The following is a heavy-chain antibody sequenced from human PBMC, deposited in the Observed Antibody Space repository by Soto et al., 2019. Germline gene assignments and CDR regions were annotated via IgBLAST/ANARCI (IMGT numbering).Heavy chain of an antibody. Sequence: QVQLVQSGAEVKEPGASVKVSCKASGYTFNNYGISWVRQAPGQGLEWLGWISGYNAKIKYTQKVQGRVNMTKDPSTSTAYIQLRSLRSDDAAVYYCARQIVPAGFGEINSHFSGMDVWGQGTTVTVSS. V-gene: IGHV1-18*04. J-gene: IGHJ6*02. CDR1: GYTFNNYG. CDR3: ARQIVPAGFGEINSHFSGMDV. D-gene: IGHD3-10*01. CDR2: ISGYNAKI.